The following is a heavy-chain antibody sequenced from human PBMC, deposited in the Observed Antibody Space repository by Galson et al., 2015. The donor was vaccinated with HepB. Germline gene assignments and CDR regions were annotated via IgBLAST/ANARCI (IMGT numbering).Heavy chain of an antibody. CDR2: IIPILGIA. CDR1: GGTFSSYT. J-gene: IGHJ6*02. Sequence: SVKVSCKASGGTFSSYTISWVRQAPGQGLEWMGRIIPILGIANYAQKFQGRVTITADKSTSTAYMELSSLRSEDTAVYYCARDRGDPKSNYYYGMDVWGQGTTVTVSS. D-gene: IGHD7-27*01. V-gene: IGHV1-69*04. CDR3: ARDRGDPKSNYYYGMDV.